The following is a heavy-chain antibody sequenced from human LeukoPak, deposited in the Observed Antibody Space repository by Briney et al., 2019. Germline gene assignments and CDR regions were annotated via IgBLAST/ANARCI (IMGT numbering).Heavy chain of an antibody. CDR3: ATESIFGAALAGTSWFDP. Sequence: SETLSLTCTVSGGSISSTSYFWGWLRQPPGKGLEWIGSIYYSGSTYYNPSLKSRVTISVGTSKNQFSLKLSSVTAADTAVYYCATESIFGAALAGTSWFDPWGQGTLVTVSS. CDR2: IYYSGST. D-gene: IGHD6-19*01. CDR1: GGSISSTSYF. J-gene: IGHJ5*02. V-gene: IGHV4-39*01.